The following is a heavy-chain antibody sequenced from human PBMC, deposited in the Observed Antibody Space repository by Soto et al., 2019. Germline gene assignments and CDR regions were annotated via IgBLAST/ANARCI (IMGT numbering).Heavy chain of an antibody. J-gene: IGHJ4*02. CDR2: IYYSGST. V-gene: IGHV4-39*01. CDR1: GGSISSSSYY. Sequence: SETLSLTCTVSGGSISSSSYYWGWIRQPPGKGLEWIGSIYYSGSTYYNPSLKSRVTISVDTSKNQFSLKLSSVTAADTAVYYCASLKLSPAMAHYFDYWGQGTLVTVSS. CDR3: ASLKLSPAMAHYFDY. D-gene: IGHD2-2*01.